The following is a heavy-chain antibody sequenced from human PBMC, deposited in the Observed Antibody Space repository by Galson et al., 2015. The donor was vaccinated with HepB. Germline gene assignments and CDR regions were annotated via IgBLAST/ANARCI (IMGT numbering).Heavy chain of an antibody. CDR3: ARDRLHSLDY. Sequence: SVKVSCKASGYSFTSNGISWVRQAPGQGLEWLGWISINSGNTGYAQRLQGRVTLTRDTSTNTAYMELRRLRSDDAAVYYCARDRLHSLDYWGQGTLVTVSS. J-gene: IGHJ4*02. V-gene: IGHV1-18*04. CDR1: GYSFTSNG. CDR2: ISINSGNT.